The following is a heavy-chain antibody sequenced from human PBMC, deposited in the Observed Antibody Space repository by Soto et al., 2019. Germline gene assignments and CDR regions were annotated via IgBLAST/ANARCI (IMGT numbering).Heavy chain of an antibody. V-gene: IGHV3-11*01. CDR1: GFTFSDYY. CDR2: ISSSGRTI. D-gene: IGHD1-1*01. J-gene: IGHJ3*02. CDR3: AREQYNWNEADAFDI. Sequence: GGSLRLSCAASGFTFSDYYMSWIRQAPGKGLEWVSYISSSGRTIYYADSVKGRFTISRDNAKNSLYLQMNSLRAEDTAVYYCAREQYNWNEADAFDIWGQGTMVTVSS.